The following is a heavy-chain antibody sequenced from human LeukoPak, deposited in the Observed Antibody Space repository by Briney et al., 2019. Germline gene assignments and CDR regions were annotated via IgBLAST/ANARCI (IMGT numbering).Heavy chain of an antibody. CDR2: INPKSGDT. V-gene: IGHV1-2*02. CDR1: GYTVTAYY. D-gene: IGHD3-10*01. CDR3: ARGRGTYSLDY. J-gene: IGHJ4*02. Sequence: ASVKVSCKASGYTVTAYYMHWVRQAPGQGLEWMGRINPKSGDTNYAQKFQGRVTMTRDTSIRTVYMELSSLRSDDTAVYYCARGRGTYSLDYWGQGTLVTISS.